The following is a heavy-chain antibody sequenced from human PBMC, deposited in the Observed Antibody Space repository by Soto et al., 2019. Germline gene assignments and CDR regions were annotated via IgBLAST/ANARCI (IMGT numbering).Heavy chain of an antibody. CDR1: GGSISSYY. V-gene: IGHV4-59*01. Sequence: SETLSLTCTVSGGSISSYYWSWIRQPPGKGLEWIGYIYYSGSTNYNPSLKSRVTISVDTSKNQFSLKLSSVTAADTAAYYCVKLLAQHRDGYHFDYMGQGTLVTVSS. D-gene: IGHD5-18*01. CDR2: IYYSGST. CDR3: VKLLAQHRDGYHFDY. J-gene: IGHJ4*02.